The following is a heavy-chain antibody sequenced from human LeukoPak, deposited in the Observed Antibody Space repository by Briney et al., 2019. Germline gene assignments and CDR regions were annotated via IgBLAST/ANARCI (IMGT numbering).Heavy chain of an antibody. CDR3: AREFTMVRGVLHYYYYGMDV. Sequence: GGSLRLSCAASGFTFSSYAMRWVRQAPGKGLEWVAGISYDGSNKYYADSVKGRFTISRDNSKNTLYLQMNSLRAEDTAVYYCAREFTMVRGVLHYYYYGMDVWGQGTTVTVSS. D-gene: IGHD3-10*01. CDR2: ISYDGSNK. CDR1: GFTFSSYA. J-gene: IGHJ6*02. V-gene: IGHV3-30*04.